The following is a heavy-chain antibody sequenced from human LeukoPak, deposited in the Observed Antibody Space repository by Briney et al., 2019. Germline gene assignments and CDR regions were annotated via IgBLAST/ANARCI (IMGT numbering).Heavy chain of an antibody. D-gene: IGHD6-13*01. CDR1: GYTSTGYY. V-gene: IGHV1-2*02. Sequence: ASVKVSCKASGYTSTGYYMNWVRQAPGQGLEWMGWINPNSGRTSYARNFQGRVIMTRDPSINTAYMELSGLTSNDTAVYYCARTREYSSSWYFPPFDPWGQGTLVTISS. CDR2: INPNSGRT. J-gene: IGHJ5*02. CDR3: ARTREYSSSWYFPPFDP.